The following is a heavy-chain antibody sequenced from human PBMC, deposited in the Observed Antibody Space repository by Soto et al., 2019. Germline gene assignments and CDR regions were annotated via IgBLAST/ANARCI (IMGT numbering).Heavy chain of an antibody. Sequence: ASVKVSCKASGYTFTGYYMHWVRQAPGEGLEWMGWINPNSGGTNYAQKFQGRVTMTRDTSISTAYMELSRLRSDDTAVYYCARDRVCSSTSCYRYYYYGMDVWGQGTPVTVSS. CDR3: ARDRVCSSTSCYRYYYYGMDV. CDR1: GYTFTGYY. D-gene: IGHD2-2*01. J-gene: IGHJ6*02. CDR2: INPNSGGT. V-gene: IGHV1-2*02.